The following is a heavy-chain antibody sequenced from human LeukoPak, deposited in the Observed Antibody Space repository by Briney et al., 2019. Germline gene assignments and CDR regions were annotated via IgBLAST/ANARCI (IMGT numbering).Heavy chain of an antibody. V-gene: IGHV3-43*02. CDR2: ISGDGGST. J-gene: IGHJ6*02. D-gene: IGHD3-22*01. CDR3: AFSYYDSSGYPLQNYYYGMDV. Sequence: PGGSLRLSCAASGFTFDDYAMHWVRQAPGKGLEWVSLISGDGGSTYCADSVKGRFTISRDNSKNSLYLQMNSLRTEDTALYYCAFSYYDSSGYPLQNYYYGMDVWGQGTTVTVSS. CDR1: GFTFDDYA.